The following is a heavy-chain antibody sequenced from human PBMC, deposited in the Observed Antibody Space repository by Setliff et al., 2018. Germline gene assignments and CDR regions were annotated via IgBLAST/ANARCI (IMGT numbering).Heavy chain of an antibody. CDR3: ARQLPQLAPLDY. CDR2: IIPIFGTA. D-gene: IGHD2-2*01. CDR1: GGTFSSYA. V-gene: IGHV1-69*01. J-gene: IGHJ4*02. Sequence: VKVSCKASGGTFSSYAISWVRQAPGQGLEWMGGIIPIFGTANYAQKFQGRVTITADESTSTAYMELSSLRSEDTAVYYCARQLPQLAPLDYWGQGTLVTVSS.